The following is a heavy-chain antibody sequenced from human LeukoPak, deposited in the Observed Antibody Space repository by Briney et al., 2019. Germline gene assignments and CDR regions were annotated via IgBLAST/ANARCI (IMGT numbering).Heavy chain of an antibody. V-gene: IGHV4-39*07. CDR3: ARGGSYRITMVRGVTYGFDP. CDR2: INHSGST. CDR1: GGSISTSSYY. Sequence: SETLSPTCTVSGGSISTSSYYWSWIRQPPGTGLEWIGEINHSGSTNYNPSLKSRVTISVDTSKNQFSLKLSSVTAADTAVYYCARGGSYRITMVRGVTYGFDPWGRGTLVTVSS. J-gene: IGHJ5*02. D-gene: IGHD3-10*01.